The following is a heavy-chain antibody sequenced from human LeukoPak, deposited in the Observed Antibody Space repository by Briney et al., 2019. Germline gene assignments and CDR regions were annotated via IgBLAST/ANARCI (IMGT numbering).Heavy chain of an antibody. V-gene: IGHV3-21*01. D-gene: IGHD4-23*01. CDR3: ARDDYGGLDY. CDR2: ISSSSSYI. CDR1: GFTFSTYS. J-gene: IGHJ4*02. Sequence: GGSLRLSCAASGFTFSTYSMNWVRQAPGKGLEWVSSISSSSSYISYADSVKGRFTISRDNAKNSLYLQMTSLRAEDTAVYYCARDDYGGLDYWGQGTLVTVSS.